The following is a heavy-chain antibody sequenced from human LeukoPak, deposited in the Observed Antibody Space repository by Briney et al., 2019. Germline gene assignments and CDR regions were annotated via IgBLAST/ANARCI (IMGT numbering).Heavy chain of an antibody. Sequence: SQTLSLTCAISGDSVSSNSVAWNWIRQSPSRGLEWLGRTYYRSKWYNDYAVSVKSRITINPDTSKNQFFLKLSSVTAADTAVYYCAREGGTRFILDSWGQGTLVTVSS. CDR3: AREGGTRFILDS. J-gene: IGHJ4*02. V-gene: IGHV6-1*01. CDR2: TYYRSKWYN. CDR1: GDSVSSNSVA. D-gene: IGHD3-9*01.